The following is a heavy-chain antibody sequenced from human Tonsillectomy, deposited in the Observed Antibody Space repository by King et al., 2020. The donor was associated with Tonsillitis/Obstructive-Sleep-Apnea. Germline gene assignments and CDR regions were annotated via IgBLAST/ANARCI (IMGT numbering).Heavy chain of an antibody. D-gene: IGHD5-24*01. Sequence: VQLVESGGGVVQPGRSLRLSCAASGFTFSSYAMHWVRQAPGKGLEWVAVISYDGSDEYYADSVKGRFTISRDNSKNTVYLQMNSLRAEDTAVYYCARDGGVEMATIENYFDYWGQGTLVTVFS. CDR2: ISYDGSDE. J-gene: IGHJ4*02. V-gene: IGHV3-30*04. CDR1: GFTFSSYA. CDR3: ARDGGVEMATIENYFDY.